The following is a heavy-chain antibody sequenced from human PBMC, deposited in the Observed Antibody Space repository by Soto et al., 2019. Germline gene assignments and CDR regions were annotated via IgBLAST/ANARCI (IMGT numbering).Heavy chain of an antibody. CDR1: GFTFSSYA. CDR3: AKDQPSPMVRGVIGGPVFDY. J-gene: IGHJ4*02. CDR2: IRGSGGST. Sequence: PGGSLRLSCAASGFTFSSYAMSWVRQAPGKGLEWVSAIRGSGGSTYYADSVKGRFTISRDNSKNTLYLQMNSLRAEDTAVYYCAKDQPSPMVRGVIGGPVFDYRGQGTLVTVSS. D-gene: IGHD3-10*01. V-gene: IGHV3-23*01.